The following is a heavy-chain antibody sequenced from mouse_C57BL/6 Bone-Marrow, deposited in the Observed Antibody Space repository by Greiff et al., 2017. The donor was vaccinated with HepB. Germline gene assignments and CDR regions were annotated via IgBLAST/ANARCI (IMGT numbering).Heavy chain of an antibody. V-gene: IGHV5-9*01. Sequence: DVQLVESGGGLVKPGGSLKLSCAASGFTFSSYTMSWVRQTPEKRLEWVATISGGGGNTYYPDSVKGRFTISRDNAKNTLYLQMSSLRSEDTALYDCARHEGYWGLRRRGFAYWGQGTLVTVSA. CDR3: ARHEGYWGLRRRGFAY. CDR1: GFTFSSYT. CDR2: ISGGGGNT. D-gene: IGHD2-4*01. J-gene: IGHJ3*01.